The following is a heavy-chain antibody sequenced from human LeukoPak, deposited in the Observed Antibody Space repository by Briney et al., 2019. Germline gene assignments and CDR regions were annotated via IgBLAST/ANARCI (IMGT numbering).Heavy chain of an antibody. V-gene: IGHV1-18*01. J-gene: IGHJ4*02. D-gene: IGHD3-22*01. Sequence: ASVKVSCKASGYTFTSYGISWVRQAPGQGLEWMGWISAYNGNTTYAQKLQGRVTMTTDTSTSTAYMELRSLRSDDTAVYYCARDWFAYYYDSSGYYYYDYWGQGTLVTVSS. CDR1: GYTFTSYG. CDR2: ISAYNGNT. CDR3: ARDWFAYYYDSSGYYYYDY.